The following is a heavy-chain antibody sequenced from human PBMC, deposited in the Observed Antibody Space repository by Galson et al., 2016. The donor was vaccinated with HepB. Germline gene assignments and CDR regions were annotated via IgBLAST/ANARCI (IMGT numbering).Heavy chain of an antibody. V-gene: IGHV3-74*01. J-gene: IGHJ4*02. D-gene: IGHD4-17*01. CDR2: INSDGSST. Sequence: SLRLSCAASGFTFSTYWMHWVRQAPGKGLVWVSRINSDGSSTTYADSVKGRFTVSRDNAKNTLFLQMNSLRVEDTAMYYCAKRTSHDYGALLDYWGQGTLVTVSS. CDR1: GFTFSTYW. CDR3: AKRTSHDYGALLDY.